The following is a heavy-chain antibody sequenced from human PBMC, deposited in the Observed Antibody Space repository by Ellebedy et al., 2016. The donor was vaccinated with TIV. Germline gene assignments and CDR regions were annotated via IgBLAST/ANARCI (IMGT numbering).Heavy chain of an antibody. Sequence: KVSXKASGGTFSSYAISWVRQAPGQGLEWMGGIIPIFGTANYAQKFQGRVTITADESTSTAYMELSSLRSEDTAVYYCARSDIVVVPAAMTDAFDIWGQGTMVTVSS. CDR2: IIPIFGTA. V-gene: IGHV1-69*01. J-gene: IGHJ3*02. CDR3: ARSDIVVVPAAMTDAFDI. CDR1: GGTFSSYA. D-gene: IGHD2-2*01.